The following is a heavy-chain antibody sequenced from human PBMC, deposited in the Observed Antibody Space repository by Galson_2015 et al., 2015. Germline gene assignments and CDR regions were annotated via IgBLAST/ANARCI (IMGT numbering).Heavy chain of an antibody. CDR2: INPNSGGT. CDR3: ARSSGDYYDSSGHLDY. D-gene: IGHD3-22*01. CDR1: GYTFTGYY. J-gene: IGHJ4*02. Sequence: SVKVSCKVSGYTFTGYYMHWVRQAPGQGLEWMGWINPNSGGTNYAQKFQGWVTMTRDTSISTAYMELSRLRSDDTAVYYCARSSGDYYDSSGHLDYWGQGTLVTVSS. V-gene: IGHV1-2*04.